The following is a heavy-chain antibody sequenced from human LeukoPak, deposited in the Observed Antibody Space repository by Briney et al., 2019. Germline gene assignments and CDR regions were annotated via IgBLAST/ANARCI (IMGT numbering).Heavy chain of an antibody. CDR1: GFTISSNY. V-gene: IGHV3-53*01. Sequence: GGSLRLSCAASGFTISSNYMSWVRQAPGKGLAWVSVIYSGGSTYYADSVKGRFTIPRDNSKNTLYLQMNSLRAEDTAVYYCARDLSRGSGGYSSDAFDIWGQGTMVTVSS. D-gene: IGHD3-10*01. J-gene: IGHJ3*02. CDR3: ARDLSRGSGGYSSDAFDI. CDR2: IYSGGST.